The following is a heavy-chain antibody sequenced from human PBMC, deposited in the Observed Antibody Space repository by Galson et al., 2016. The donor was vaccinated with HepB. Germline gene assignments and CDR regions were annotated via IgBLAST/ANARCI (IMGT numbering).Heavy chain of an antibody. J-gene: IGHJ4*02. V-gene: IGHV4-39*01. CDR1: GDSISSSGFY. Sequence: SETLSLTCTVSGDSISSSGFYWGWIRQPPGMGLEWIGSIYYSGNTYYNPSLQSRVTISVDTSKNQFSLKLSSVTAADTAIYYCARQSHYWGQGTLVTVSS. CDR3: ARQSHY. CDR2: IYYSGNT.